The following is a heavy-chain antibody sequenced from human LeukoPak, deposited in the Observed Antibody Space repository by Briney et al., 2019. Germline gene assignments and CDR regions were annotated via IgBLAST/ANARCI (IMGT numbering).Heavy chain of an antibody. D-gene: IGHD3-22*01. CDR3: ARGRHYYDSSGYTPYFDY. Sequence: PGGSLRLSCAASGFTFSSYWMSWVRQAPGKGLEWVANIKQDGSEKYYVDSVKGRFTISRDNAKNSLYLQMNSLRAEDTAVYYCARGRHYYDSSGYTPYFDYWGQGTLVTISS. V-gene: IGHV3-7*04. CDR1: GFTFSSYW. J-gene: IGHJ4*02. CDR2: IKQDGSEK.